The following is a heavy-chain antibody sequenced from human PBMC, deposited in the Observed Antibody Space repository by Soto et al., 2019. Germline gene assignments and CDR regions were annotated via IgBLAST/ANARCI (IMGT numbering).Heavy chain of an antibody. J-gene: IGHJ6*02. V-gene: IGHV1-18*01. Sequence: QVQLMQSGAEVKKPGASVKVSCKASGYTFTNYGISWVRQAPGQGLEWMGWISAYNGNTNYAQKLQGRVTVTTDTATSTAYMELRSLRSDDTAVYYCARGLQATVTSYYYYGMDVWGQGTTVTVSS. CDR2: ISAYNGNT. CDR1: GYTFTNYG. D-gene: IGHD4-17*01. CDR3: ARGLQATVTSYYYYGMDV.